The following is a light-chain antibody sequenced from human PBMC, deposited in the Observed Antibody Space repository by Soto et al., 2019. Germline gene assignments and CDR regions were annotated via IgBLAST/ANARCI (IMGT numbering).Light chain of an antibody. CDR3: MQRIEFPLT. CDR2: TVS. J-gene: IGKJ4*01. Sequence: DIVPTQSPGSLAVSLGERAPINCKTAHSAFGSSYKKNLLAWYQQKPGQPPQLLIYTVSYRASGVPDRFSGSGSGTDFTLKISRVEAEDVGVYYCMQRIEFPLTFGGGTKVDIK. V-gene: IGKV2-40*01. CDR1: HSAFGSSYKKNL.